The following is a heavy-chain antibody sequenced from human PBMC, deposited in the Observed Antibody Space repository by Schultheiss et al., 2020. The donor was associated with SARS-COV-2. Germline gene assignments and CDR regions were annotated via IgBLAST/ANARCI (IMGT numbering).Heavy chain of an antibody. CDR2: IYHSGNT. V-gene: IGHV4-4*02. J-gene: IGHJ6*02. CDR1: GGSISSSNW. Sequence: SETLSLTCAVSGGSISSSNWWSWVRQPPGKGLEWIGEIYHSGNTNYNPSLDGRVTISVDTSKNQFSLKLSSVTAADTAVYYCARDSPFTYDFWTGYSGSFYYYGMDVWGQGTTVTVAS. D-gene: IGHD3-3*01. CDR3: ARDSPFTYDFWTGYSGSFYYYGMDV.